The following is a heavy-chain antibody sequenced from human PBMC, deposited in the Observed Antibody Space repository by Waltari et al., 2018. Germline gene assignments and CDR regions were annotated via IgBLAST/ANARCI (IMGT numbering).Heavy chain of an antibody. D-gene: IGHD3-16*01. J-gene: IGHJ4*02. CDR2: INSAGGST. V-gene: IGHV3-74*01. CDR1: GFTFSSYW. CDR3: AKVPEGGTHFDY. Sequence: EVQLVESGGGLVQPGGSLRLSCAASGFTFSSYWMHWVRQAPGKGLVWVTGINSAGGSTGYADSVRGRFTIARDNAKNTLYLQMNSLRAEDTAVYYCAKVPEGGTHFDYWGQGTLVTVSS.